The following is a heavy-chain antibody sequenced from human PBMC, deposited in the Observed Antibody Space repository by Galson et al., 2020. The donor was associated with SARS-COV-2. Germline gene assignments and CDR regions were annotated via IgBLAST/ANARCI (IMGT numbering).Heavy chain of an antibody. CDR3: ARVNTLMGFLGMDV. CDR1: DDSISSNHW. J-gene: IGHJ6*02. D-gene: IGHD5-18*01. Sequence: SQTLSLTCDVSDDSISSNHWWSWVRQSPGKGLEWIGEISHSESTNYKSSLKSRVTISMDKPRNQFSLRLTSVTAADTAMYYCARVNTLMGFLGMDVWGPGTTVIVS. CDR2: ISHSEST. V-gene: IGHV4-4*02.